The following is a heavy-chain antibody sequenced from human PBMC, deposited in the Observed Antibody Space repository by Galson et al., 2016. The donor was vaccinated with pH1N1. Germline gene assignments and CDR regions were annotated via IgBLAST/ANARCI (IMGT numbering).Heavy chain of an antibody. D-gene: IGHD3-10*01. CDR1: GGTLSSNG. CDR2: INPIFGTP. V-gene: IGHV1-69*06. J-gene: IGHJ6*03. Sequence: SVKVSCKASGGTLSSNGISWVRQAPGQGLEWVGGINPIFGTPNYAQKFQGRVTNSADKSTSTAYMEMSSLIFDDTAVYYCARPGAGREVLRHYYYYMDVWGKGTTVTVSS. CDR3: ARPGAGREVLRHYYYYMDV.